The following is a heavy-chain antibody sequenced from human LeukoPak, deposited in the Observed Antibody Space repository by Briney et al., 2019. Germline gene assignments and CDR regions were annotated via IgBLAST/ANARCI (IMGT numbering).Heavy chain of an antibody. D-gene: IGHD2-8*01. Sequence: GASVKVSCKASGYTFTGYYMHWVRQAPGQGLEWMGGIIPIFGTANYAQKFQGRVTITADESTSTAYMELSSLRSEDTAVYYCAGGLGYCTNGVCTIDYWGQGTLVTVSS. J-gene: IGHJ4*02. CDR1: GYTFTGYY. V-gene: IGHV1-69*13. CDR3: AGGLGYCTNGVCTIDY. CDR2: IIPIFGTA.